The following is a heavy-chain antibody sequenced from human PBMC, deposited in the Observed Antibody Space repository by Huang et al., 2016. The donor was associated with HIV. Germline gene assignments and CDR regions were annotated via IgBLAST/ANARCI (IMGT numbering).Heavy chain of an antibody. CDR1: GFTFSSYW. V-gene: IGHV3-7*01. D-gene: IGHD3-10*01. Sequence: EVQLVESGGGLVQPGGSLRLSCTASGFTFSSYWMSWVRQGAGKGLEWVANRKQDGSEKYDVDSVKGRFSISRDNAKNSLYLQMNSLRAEDTAVYYCARRLRYYYGSGRTSGYFDYWGQGTLVTVSS. CDR2: RKQDGSEK. J-gene: IGHJ4*02. CDR3: ARRLRYYYGSGRTSGYFDY.